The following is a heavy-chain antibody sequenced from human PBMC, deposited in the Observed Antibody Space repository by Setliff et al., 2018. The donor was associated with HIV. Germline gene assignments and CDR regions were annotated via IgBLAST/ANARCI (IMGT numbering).Heavy chain of an antibody. Sequence: GGSLRLSCGASGFRFSDYWMTWVRQAPGRGLESVANIKQDGSEKFYVDSVKGRFTISRDNAKNSLSIKMNSLRVEDTAVYFCATILVNQQPYRYFDYWGQGTLVTVSS. CDR2: IKQDGSEK. J-gene: IGHJ4*02. CDR3: ATILVNQQPYRYFDY. V-gene: IGHV3-7*03. D-gene: IGHD6-13*01. CDR1: GFRFSDYW.